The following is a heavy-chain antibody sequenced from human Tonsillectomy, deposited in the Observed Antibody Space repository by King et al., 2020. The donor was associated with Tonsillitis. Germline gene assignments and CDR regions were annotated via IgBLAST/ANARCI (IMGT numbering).Heavy chain of an antibody. D-gene: IGHD4-23*01. CDR1: GFTFSNAW. V-gene: IGHV3-15*01. CDR2: IKSKTDGGTT. J-gene: IGHJ3*02. CDR3: TTTTVVTPEAFDI. Sequence: VQLVESGGGLVKPGGSLRLSCAASGFTFSNAWMCWVRQAPGKGLEWVGRIKSKTDGGTTDYAAPVKGRFTISRDDSKNTLYLQMNSLKTEDTAVYYCTTTTVVTPEAFDIWGQGTMVTVSS.